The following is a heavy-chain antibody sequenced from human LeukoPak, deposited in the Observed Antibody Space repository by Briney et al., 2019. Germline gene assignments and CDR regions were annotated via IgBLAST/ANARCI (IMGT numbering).Heavy chain of an antibody. V-gene: IGHV1-69*13. Sequence: ASVKVSCKASGGAFSSYAISWVRQAPGQGLEWMGGIIPIFGTANYAQKFQGRVTITADESTSTAYMELSSLRSEDTAVYYCARILERPQDGDYWGQGTLVTVSS. CDR1: GGAFSSYA. D-gene: IGHD1-1*01. J-gene: IGHJ4*02. CDR2: IIPIFGTA. CDR3: ARILERPQDGDY.